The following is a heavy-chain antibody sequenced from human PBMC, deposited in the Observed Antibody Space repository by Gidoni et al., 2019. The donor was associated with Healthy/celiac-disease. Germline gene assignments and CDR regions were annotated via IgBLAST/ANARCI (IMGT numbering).Heavy chain of an antibody. J-gene: IGHJ4*02. D-gene: IGHD1-26*01. CDR2: IKTKTDGGTT. CDR1: GFTFINAW. Sequence: EVQLVESGGGLVKPGGSLRLSFAAPGFTFINAWMTWVRQAPGKRLEWVGRIKTKTDGGTTDYAAPVKGRFTISRDDSKNTLYLQMNSLKTEDTAVYYCTTPPEYSGSYYGHYWGQGTLVTVSS. CDR3: TTPPEYSGSYYGHY. V-gene: IGHV3-15*01.